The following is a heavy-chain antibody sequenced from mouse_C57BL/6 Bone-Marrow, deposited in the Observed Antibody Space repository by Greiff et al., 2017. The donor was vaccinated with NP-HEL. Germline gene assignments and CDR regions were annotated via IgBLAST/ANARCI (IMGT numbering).Heavy chain of an antibody. V-gene: IGHV2-6-1*01. J-gene: IGHJ1*03. CDR2: IWSDGST. CDR1: GFSLTSYG. Sequence: VKLMESGPGLVAPSQSLSITCTVSGFSLTSYGVHWVRQPPGKGLEWLVVIWSDGSTTYNSALKSRLSISKDNSKSQVFLKMNSLQTDDTAMYYCARQGYDGYPSYWYFDVWGTGTTVTVSS. D-gene: IGHD2-3*01. CDR3: ARQGYDGYPSYWYFDV.